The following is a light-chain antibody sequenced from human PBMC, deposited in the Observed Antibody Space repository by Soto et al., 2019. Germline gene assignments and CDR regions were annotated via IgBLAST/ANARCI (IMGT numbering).Light chain of an antibody. CDR2: EGS. Sequence: QSALTQPASVSGSPGQSITISCTGSSSDVGRYNLVSWYQHHPGKAPKLMIYEGSKRPSGVSNRFSGSKSGSTASLTISGLQAEDEADYYCSSYAGTTTVVVFGGGTKVTVL. V-gene: IGLV2-23*01. CDR3: SSYAGTTTVVV. J-gene: IGLJ2*01. CDR1: SSDVGRYNL.